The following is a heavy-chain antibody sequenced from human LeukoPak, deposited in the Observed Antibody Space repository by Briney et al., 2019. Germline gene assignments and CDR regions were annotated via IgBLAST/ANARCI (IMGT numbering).Heavy chain of an antibody. CDR1: GFTFSNYA. Sequence: GGSLRLSCAASGFTFSNYALSWVRQAPGKGLEWVSSIIGSGGSSYYVDSVRGRFTISRDNSNSALYLQMNSLRAEDTALYCCAKEGPERHLNMDVWGKGTTVTVSS. J-gene: IGHJ6*03. CDR3: AKEGPERHLNMDV. D-gene: IGHD1-14*01. V-gene: IGHV3-23*01. CDR2: IIGSGGSS.